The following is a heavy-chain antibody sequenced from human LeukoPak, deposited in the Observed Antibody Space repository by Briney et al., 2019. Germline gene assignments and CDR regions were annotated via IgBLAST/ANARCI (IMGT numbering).Heavy chain of an antibody. D-gene: IGHD6-13*01. J-gene: IGHJ4*02. CDR1: GYSISSGYY. Sequence: SETLSLTCTVSGYSISSGYYWGWIRQPPGKGLEWIGSIYHSGSTYYNPSLKSRVTISVDTSKNQFSLKLSSVTAADTAVYYCARQSQQQLVFDYWGQGTLVTVSS. CDR2: IYHSGST. V-gene: IGHV4-38-2*02. CDR3: ARQSQQQLVFDY.